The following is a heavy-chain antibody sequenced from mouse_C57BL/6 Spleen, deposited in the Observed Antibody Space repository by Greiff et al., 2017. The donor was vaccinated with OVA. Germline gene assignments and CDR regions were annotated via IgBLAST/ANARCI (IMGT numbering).Heavy chain of an antibody. V-gene: IGHV1-39*01. J-gene: IGHJ2*01. CDR2: INPNYGTT. Sequence: EVKLQESGPELVKPGASVKISCKASGYSFTDYNMNWVKQSNGKSLEWIGVINPNYGTTSYNQKFKGKATLTVDQSSSTAYMQLNSLTSEDSAVYYCARSRTGYSNYDFDYWGQGTTLTVSS. D-gene: IGHD2-5*01. CDR3: ARSRTGYSNYDFDY. CDR1: GYSFTDYN.